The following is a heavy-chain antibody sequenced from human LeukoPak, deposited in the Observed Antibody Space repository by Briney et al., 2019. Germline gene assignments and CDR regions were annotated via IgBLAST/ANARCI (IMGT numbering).Heavy chain of an antibody. D-gene: IGHD3-3*01. CDR3: ARDRYDARFDY. Sequence: GGSLRLSCAASGFTFSSYEMNWVRQAPGKGLEWVSYISSSGSTIYYAASVKGRFTISRDNAKNSLYLQMNSLRAEDTAVYYCARDRYDARFDYWGQGTLVTVSS. CDR2: ISSSGSTI. CDR1: GFTFSSYE. J-gene: IGHJ4*02. V-gene: IGHV3-48*03.